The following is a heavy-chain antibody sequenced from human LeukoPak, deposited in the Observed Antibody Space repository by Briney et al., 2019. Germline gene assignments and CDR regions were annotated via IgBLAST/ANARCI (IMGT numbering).Heavy chain of an antibody. CDR2: IYPGDSDT. Sequence: GESLKISCKGSGYSFTSYWIGWVRQMPGKGLEWMGIIYPGDSDTRYSPSFQGQVTISADKSISTACLQWSSLKASDTAMYYCARESYYYGSGSSQRRPFDYWGQGPLVTVSS. V-gene: IGHV5-51*01. CDR3: ARESYYYGSGSSQRRPFDY. D-gene: IGHD3-10*01. J-gene: IGHJ4*02. CDR1: GYSFTSYW.